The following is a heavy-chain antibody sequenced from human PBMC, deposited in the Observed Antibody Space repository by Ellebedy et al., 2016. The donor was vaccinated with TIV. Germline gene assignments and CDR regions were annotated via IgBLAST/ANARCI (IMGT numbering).Heavy chain of an antibody. J-gene: IGHJ4*02. V-gene: IGHV1-46*01. D-gene: IGHD3-16*01. CDR2: INPGAGYT. Sequence: ASVKVSXXASGYTFTSYYMHWVRQAPGQGLEWMGIINPGAGYTNYAQKFQGRVTLTRDTSTSTVYMELSSLRSEDTAVYYCARDLFGGVTADYWGQGTLVTVSS. CDR3: ARDLFGGVTADY. CDR1: GYTFTSYY.